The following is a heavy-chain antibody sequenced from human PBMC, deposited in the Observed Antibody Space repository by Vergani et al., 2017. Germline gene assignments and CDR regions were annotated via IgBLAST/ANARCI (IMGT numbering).Heavy chain of an antibody. Sequence: QVQLVESGGGVVQPGTSLRLSCEASGFKFSQFGMHWVRQGPGKGLEWVAFISYDGSKTQYADSEKGRVTISRDNSKNTVGLEMSSLRVDDTATYYCARQKRYCISTSCLYYSKYYMDVWGKGTTVTVSS. CDR1: GFKFSQFG. V-gene: IGHV3-33*05. J-gene: IGHJ6*03. CDR3: ARQKRYCISTSCLYYSKYYMDV. CDR2: ISYDGSKT. D-gene: IGHD2-2*01.